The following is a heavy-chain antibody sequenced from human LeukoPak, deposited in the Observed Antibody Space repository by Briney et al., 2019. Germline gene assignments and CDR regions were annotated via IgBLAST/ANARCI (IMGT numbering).Heavy chain of an antibody. V-gene: IGHV1-2*02. J-gene: IGHJ4*02. CDR1: GYTFTGYY. D-gene: IGHD6-6*01. Sequence: GASVKVSCKASGYTFTGYYMHWVRQAPGQGLERMGWINPNSGGTNYAQKFQGRVTMTRDTSISTAYLELSRLRSDDTAVYYCARGIAARPHYFDYWGQGTLVTVSS. CDR3: ARGIAARPHYFDY. CDR2: INPNSGGT.